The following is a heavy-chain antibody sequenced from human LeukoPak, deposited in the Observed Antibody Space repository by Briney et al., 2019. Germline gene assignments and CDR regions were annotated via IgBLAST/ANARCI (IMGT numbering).Heavy chain of an antibody. V-gene: IGHV1-2*02. D-gene: IGHD2-15*01. Sequence: ASVKVSCKASGYTFTGYYMHWVRQAPGQGLEWMGWINPNSGGTNYAQKLQGRVTMTRDTSISTAYMELSRLRSDDTAVYYCARTSCSGGSCYTRPVDYWGQGTLVTVSS. J-gene: IGHJ4*02. CDR3: ARTSCSGGSCYTRPVDY. CDR1: GYTFTGYY. CDR2: INPNSGGT.